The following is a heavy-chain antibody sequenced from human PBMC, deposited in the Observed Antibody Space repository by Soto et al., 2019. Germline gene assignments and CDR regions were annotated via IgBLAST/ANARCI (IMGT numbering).Heavy chain of an antibody. J-gene: IGHJ6*03. Sequence: TGGSLRLSCAASGFTFSSYSMNWVRQAPGKGLEWVSSISSSSSYIYYADSVKGRFTISRDNAKNSLYLQMNSLRAEDTAVYYCARVGQNYGSGSSYYYYYYMDVWGKGTTVTVSS. D-gene: IGHD3-10*01. CDR2: ISSSSSYI. CDR3: ARVGQNYGSGSSYYYYYYMDV. CDR1: GFTFSSYS. V-gene: IGHV3-21*01.